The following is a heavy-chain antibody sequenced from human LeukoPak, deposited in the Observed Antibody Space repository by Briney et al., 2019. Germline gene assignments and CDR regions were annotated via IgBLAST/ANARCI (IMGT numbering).Heavy chain of an antibody. CDR2: IIPIFGTA. CDR1: GGTFSSYA. Sequence: SVKVSCKASGGTFSSYAISWVRQAPGQGLEWMGGIIPIFGTANYAQKFQGRVTITADESASTAYMELSSLRSEDTAVYYCAREGLLWFGEPNDYYFDYWGQGTLVTVSS. CDR3: AREGLLWFGEPNDYYFDY. D-gene: IGHD3-10*01. J-gene: IGHJ4*02. V-gene: IGHV1-69*13.